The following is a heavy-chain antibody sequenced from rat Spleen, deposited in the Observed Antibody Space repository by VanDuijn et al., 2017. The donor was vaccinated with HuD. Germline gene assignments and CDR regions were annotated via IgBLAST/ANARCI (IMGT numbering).Heavy chain of an antibody. CDR3: ARSYGGYTQHWFAY. CDR2: MRFNGDT. CDR1: GFSFTNYN. J-gene: IGHJ3*01. D-gene: IGHD1-11*01. Sequence: QAQLKVSGPGLVSPSQTLSLTCTVSGFSFTNYNVHWIRQPPGKGLEWMGRMRFNGDTEYASALKSRLSISRDTSKNQVFLKMNSLQTDDTAIYFCARSYGGYTQHWFAYWGQGTLITVSS. V-gene: IGHV2-63*01.